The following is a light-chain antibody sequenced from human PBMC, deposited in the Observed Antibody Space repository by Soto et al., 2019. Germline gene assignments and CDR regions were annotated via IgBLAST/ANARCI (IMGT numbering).Light chain of an antibody. CDR1: QDISNY. V-gene: IGKV1-33*01. Sequence: DIQMTQSPSSLSASVGDRVTITCQASQDISNYLNWYQQKPGAAPKLLMFGASNLESGVPSRFSGSGSGTEFTLSISSLEPEDFAVYYCQQRLHWPITFGQGTRLEIK. CDR2: GAS. J-gene: IGKJ5*01. CDR3: QQRLHWPIT.